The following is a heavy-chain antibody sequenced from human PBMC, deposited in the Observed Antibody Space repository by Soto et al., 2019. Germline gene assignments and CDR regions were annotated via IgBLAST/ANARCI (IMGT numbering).Heavy chain of an antibody. Sequence: QVQLVQSGAEVKEPGSSVKVSCKASGGTFSTSTFTWVRQAPGQGLEWMGRIIPILDTADYAQKFQGNVTITADKSTSTVFMELSSLRSEETGMYYCARDSPIASVFSGYDAIDIWGQGTLVTVS. CDR1: GGTFSTST. CDR3: ARDSPIASVFSGYDAIDI. V-gene: IGHV1-69*08. CDR2: IIPILDTA. D-gene: IGHD5-12*01. J-gene: IGHJ4*02.